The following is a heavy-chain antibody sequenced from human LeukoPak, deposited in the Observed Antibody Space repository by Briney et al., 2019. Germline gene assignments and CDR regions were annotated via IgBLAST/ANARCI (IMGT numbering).Heavy chain of an antibody. Sequence: GGSLRLSCAASGFTFSSYAMSWVRQAPGKGLEWVSAISGSGGSTYYADSVKGRFTISRDNSKNMLYLQMNSLRAEDTAVYYCAKGGYCSSTSCYGRENWFDPWGQGTLVTVSS. J-gene: IGHJ5*02. CDR1: GFTFSSYA. D-gene: IGHD2-2*01. CDR3: AKGGYCSSTSCYGRENWFDP. V-gene: IGHV3-23*01. CDR2: ISGSGGST.